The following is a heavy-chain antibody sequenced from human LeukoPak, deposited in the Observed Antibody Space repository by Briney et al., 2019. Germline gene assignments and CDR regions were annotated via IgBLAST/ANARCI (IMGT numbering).Heavy chain of an antibody. D-gene: IGHD3-16*01. CDR1: GFTFSSYA. V-gene: IGHV3-30*04. J-gene: IGHJ4*02. CDR2: ISYDGSNK. Sequence: GGSLRLSCAASGFTFSSYAMHWVRQAPGKGLEWVAVISYDGSNKYYADSVKGRFTISRDNSKNTLYLQMNSLRAEDTAVYYCARHLVWGGSPLDYWGQGTLVTVSS. CDR3: ARHLVWGGSPLDY.